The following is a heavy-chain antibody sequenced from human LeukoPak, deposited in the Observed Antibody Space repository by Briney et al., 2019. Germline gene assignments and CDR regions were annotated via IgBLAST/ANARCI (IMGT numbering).Heavy chain of an antibody. J-gene: IGHJ3*02. CDR3: ARAVGGYYDILTGYI. Sequence: ASVKVSCKASGGTFGSYAISWVRQAPGQGLEWMGGIIPIFGTANYAQKFQGRVTITADESTSTAYMELSSLRSEDTAVYYCARAVGGYYDILTGYIWGQGTMVTVSS. CDR1: GGTFGSYA. V-gene: IGHV1-69*13. CDR2: IIPIFGTA. D-gene: IGHD3-9*01.